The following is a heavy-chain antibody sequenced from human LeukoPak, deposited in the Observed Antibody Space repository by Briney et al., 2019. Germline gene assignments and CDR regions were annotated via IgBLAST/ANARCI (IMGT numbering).Heavy chain of an antibody. J-gene: IGHJ5*02. Sequence: SETLSLTCTVSSGSIGSSSNYWGWIRQAPGKGLEWIGNVYYSGSTFYNPSLKSRVTISVDTSKNQFSLKLRSVTAADTDIYYCARASFNVVFGNWFDPWGQGTLVTVSS. CDR3: ARASFNVVFGNWFDP. CDR2: VYYSGST. V-gene: IGHV4-39*01. CDR1: SGSIGSSSNY. D-gene: IGHD2-8*01.